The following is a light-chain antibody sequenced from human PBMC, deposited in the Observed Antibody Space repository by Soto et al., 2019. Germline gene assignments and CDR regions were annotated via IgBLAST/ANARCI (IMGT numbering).Light chain of an antibody. J-gene: IGKJ2*01. CDR3: QHRSNSYT. CDR2: DAS. CDR1: QSVSSY. Sequence: EIVLTQSPATLSLSPGERATLSCRASQSVSSYLAWYQRKPGQAPRLLIYDASNRATGIPARFSGRGSGTDFTLTISSLEPEDFAVYYCQHRSNSYTFGQGTKLEIK. V-gene: IGKV3-11*01.